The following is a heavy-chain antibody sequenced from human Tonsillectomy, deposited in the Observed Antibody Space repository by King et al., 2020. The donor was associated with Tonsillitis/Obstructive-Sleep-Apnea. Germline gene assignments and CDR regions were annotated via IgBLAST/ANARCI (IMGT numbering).Heavy chain of an antibody. Sequence: VQLVESGGGLVQPGGSLRLSCAASGFTFNSYAMSWVRQAPGKGLEWVSGISGSVSSTYYVDSVKGRFTISRDNSKNTLYLQMNSLRAEDTAVYYCAKDPRYNWNAPTSLYFFAYWGQGTLATLPS. CDR3: AKDPRYNWNAPTSLYFFAY. CDR1: GFTFNSYA. V-gene: IGHV3-23*04. D-gene: IGHD1-20*01. CDR2: ISGSVSST. J-gene: IGHJ4*01.